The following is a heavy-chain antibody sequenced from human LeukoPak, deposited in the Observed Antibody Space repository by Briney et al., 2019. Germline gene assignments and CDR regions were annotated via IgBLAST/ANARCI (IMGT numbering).Heavy chain of an antibody. Sequence: GGSLRLSCAASGFTVSSNYMSWVRQAPGKGLEWVSVIYSGGSTYYADSVKGRFTISRDNSKNTLYLQMNSLRAEDTAVYYCARGGDGDYYYYGMDVWGKGTTVTVSS. CDR3: ARGGDGDYYYYGMDV. J-gene: IGHJ6*04. CDR1: GFTVSSNY. D-gene: IGHD4-17*01. CDR2: IYSGGST. V-gene: IGHV3-53*01.